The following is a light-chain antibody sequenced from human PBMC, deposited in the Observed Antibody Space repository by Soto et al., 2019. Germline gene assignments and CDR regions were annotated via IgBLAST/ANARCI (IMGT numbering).Light chain of an antibody. J-gene: IGLJ1*01. V-gene: IGLV2-14*01. Sequence: QSALTQPASVSGSPGQSITISCTGTSSDVGAYNFVSWYQHHPDKAPKLMISEVSNRPSGVSDRFSGSKSGNTASLTISGLQAEDEADYFCYSYTSRSTYVFGTGTKVTVL. CDR2: EVS. CDR3: YSYTSRSTYV. CDR1: SSDVGAYNF.